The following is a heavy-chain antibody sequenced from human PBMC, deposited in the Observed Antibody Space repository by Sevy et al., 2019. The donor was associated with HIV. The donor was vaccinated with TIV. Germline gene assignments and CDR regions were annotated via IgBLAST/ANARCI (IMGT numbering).Heavy chain of an antibody. D-gene: IGHD4-4*01. CDR3: ARGPRGNYVFDY. V-gene: IGHV3-49*03. CDR2: IRSKGYGGTT. CDR1: GFIFGDYA. Sequence: FLRLSCTASGFIFGDYAMSWFRQAPGKGLDRVGFIRSKGYGGTTEYAASVKGRFTISRDDSKSIAYLQMNSLKTEETALYYCARGPRGNYVFDYWGQGTLVTVSS. J-gene: IGHJ4*02.